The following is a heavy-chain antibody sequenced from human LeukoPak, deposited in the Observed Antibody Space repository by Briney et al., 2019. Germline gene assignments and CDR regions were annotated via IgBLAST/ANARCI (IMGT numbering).Heavy chain of an antibody. D-gene: IGHD3-10*02. CDR1: GLRFGGYA. CDR2: IRSKALYGTS. J-gene: IGHJ4*02. V-gene: IGHV3-49*04. Sequence: GRSLRLSCTGSGLRFGGYALSWVRQAPGQGLEWVGFIRSKALYGTSEYAASVEGRFTISRDDSNSIAYLQMNSLKTEDTAVYFCVRESVRDYYFDYWGQGTLVTVSS. CDR3: VRESVRDYYFDY.